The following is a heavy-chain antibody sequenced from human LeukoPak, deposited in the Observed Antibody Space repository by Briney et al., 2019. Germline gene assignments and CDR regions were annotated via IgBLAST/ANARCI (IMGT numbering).Heavy chain of an antibody. CDR3: ARRRTSGSYYVPFEY. Sequence: SETLSLTCAVYGGSFSGYYWSWIRQPPGKGLEWIGEINHSGSTNYNPSLKSRVTISVDTSKNQFSLKLSSVTAADTAVYYCARRRTSGSYYVPFEYWGQGTLVTVSS. CDR2: INHSGST. V-gene: IGHV4-34*01. D-gene: IGHD1-26*01. J-gene: IGHJ4*02. CDR1: GGSFSGYY.